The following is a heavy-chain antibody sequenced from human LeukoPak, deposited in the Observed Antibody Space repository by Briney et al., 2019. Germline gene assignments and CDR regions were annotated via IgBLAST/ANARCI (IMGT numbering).Heavy chain of an antibody. J-gene: IGHJ6*02. CDR3: TRADHYYYYGMDV. CDR1: GFTFSNAW. V-gene: IGHV3-15*01. CDR2: IKSKTDGGTT. Sequence: PGGSLRLSCAASGFTFSNAWMSWVRQAPGKGLEWVGRIKSKTDGGTTDYAAPVKGRFTISRDDSKNTLYLQMNSLKTEDTAVYYCTRADHYYYYGMDVWGQGTTVTVSS.